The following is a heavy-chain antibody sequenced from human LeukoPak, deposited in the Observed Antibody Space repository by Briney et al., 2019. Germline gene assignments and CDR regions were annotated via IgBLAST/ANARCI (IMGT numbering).Heavy chain of an antibody. CDR3: AKDRPIWYYMDV. V-gene: IGHV3-30*02. Sequence: GGSLRLSCAASGFIFSSYPMHWVRQAPGKGLEWVAFIRYDGNNKDYADSVKGRFTISRDNSKNTVYLQMNSLRTEDTAVYFCAKDRPIWYYMDVWGKGTTVTVSS. D-gene: IGHD3-3*01. CDR2: IRYDGNNK. J-gene: IGHJ6*03. CDR1: GFIFSSYP.